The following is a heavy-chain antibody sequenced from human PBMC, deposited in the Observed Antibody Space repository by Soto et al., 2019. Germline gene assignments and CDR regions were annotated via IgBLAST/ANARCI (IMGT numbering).Heavy chain of an antibody. CDR3: VKDRSDTWSFDY. D-gene: IGHD3-10*01. V-gene: IGHV3-30*18. Sequence: QVQLVESGGGVVQPGRSLRLSCVASGFTFSSCAMHWVRQVPGKGLEWLAFVTHDGTLNPNADSVKGRFSISRDNSRKTLYLQMNGLRPEDTAVYYCVKDRSDTWSFDYWGQGTLVTVSS. J-gene: IGHJ4*02. CDR1: GFTFSSCA. CDR2: VTHDGTLN.